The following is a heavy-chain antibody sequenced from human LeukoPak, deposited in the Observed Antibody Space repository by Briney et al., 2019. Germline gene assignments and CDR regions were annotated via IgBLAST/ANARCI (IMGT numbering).Heavy chain of an antibody. V-gene: IGHV4-59*08. CDR3: ARHVEYYDFWSGYYTGWYFDL. Sequence: SETLSLTCTVSGGSISGYYWNWIRQPSGKGLEWIGYIYYTGSTNYNPSLESRVTISVDTSKNQFSLKLSSVTAADTAVYYCARHVEYYDFWSGYYTGWYFDLWGRGTLVTVSS. CDR1: GGSISGYY. CDR2: IYYTGST. D-gene: IGHD3-3*01. J-gene: IGHJ2*01.